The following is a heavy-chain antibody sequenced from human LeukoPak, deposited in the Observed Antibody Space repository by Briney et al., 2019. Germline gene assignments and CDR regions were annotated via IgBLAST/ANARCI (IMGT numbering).Heavy chain of an antibody. D-gene: IGHD3-10*01. CDR3: VRRGDYSNSFDP. V-gene: IGHV5-51*01. Sequence: GESLKISCKASGYSFTTYWIGWVRQMPGKGLEWMGIIHPSDSDTRYSPSFQGQVTISADKSINTAYLQWSSLKASDTAMYYCVRRGDYSNSFDPWGQGTLVTVSS. CDR2: IHPSDSDT. J-gene: IGHJ5*02. CDR1: GYSFTTYW.